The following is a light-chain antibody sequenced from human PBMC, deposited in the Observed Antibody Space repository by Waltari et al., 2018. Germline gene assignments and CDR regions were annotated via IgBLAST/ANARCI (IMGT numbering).Light chain of an antibody. CDR1: SSDVGNYNL. J-gene: IGLJ2*01. CDR2: EGS. V-gene: IGLV2-23*01. Sequence: QSALTQPASVSGSPGQSITISCIGTSSDVGNYNLVSWYQQYPGKAPKLMIYEGSKRPSGVSNRFSGSQSGNTASLTISGLQAEDEADYHCCSYAGSTTLVFGGGTKLTVL. CDR3: CSYAGSTTLV.